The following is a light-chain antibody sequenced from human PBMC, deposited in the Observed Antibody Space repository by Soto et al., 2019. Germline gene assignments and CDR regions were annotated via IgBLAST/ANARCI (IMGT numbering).Light chain of an antibody. J-gene: IGKJ1*01. V-gene: IGKV3-20*01. Sequence: EIVLTQSPATLSLSPGERATLSCRASQSVSSYLAWYQQKPGQAPRLLIYGASSRPTGIPDRFSGSGSGTDFTLTISRLEPEDFAVYYCQQYGSSRWTFGQGTKVDIK. CDR1: QSVSSY. CDR3: QQYGSSRWT. CDR2: GAS.